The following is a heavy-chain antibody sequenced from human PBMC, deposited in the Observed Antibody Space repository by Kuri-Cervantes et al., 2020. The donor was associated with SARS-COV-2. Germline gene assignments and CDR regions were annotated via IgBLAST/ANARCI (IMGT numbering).Heavy chain of an antibody. J-gene: IGHJ4*02. V-gene: IGHV1-2*04. CDR3: ARGLDTAMAYCFDY. CDR2: INPNSGGT. D-gene: IGHD5-18*01. CDR1: GYTFTGYY. Sequence: ASVKVSCKASGYTFTGYYMHWVRQAPGQGLEWMGWINPNSGGTNYAQKFQGWVTMTRDTSISTAYMELSRLSSDDTAVYYCARGLDTAMAYCFDYWGQGTLVTVSS.